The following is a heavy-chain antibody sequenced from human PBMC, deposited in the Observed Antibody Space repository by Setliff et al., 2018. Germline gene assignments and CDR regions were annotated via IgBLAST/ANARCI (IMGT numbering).Heavy chain of an antibody. J-gene: IGHJ6*03. CDR2: IYIGGSA. V-gene: IGHV4-4*07. CDR1: GGSISSYY. Sequence: SETLSLTCTVTGGSISSYYWSWIRQPAGKGLEWIGHIYIGGSANYNPSLKSRVTMSIDTSKNQFSLKLNSVTAADMAVYYCAREQWLDPPGYYYMDVWAKGTTVTVSS. D-gene: IGHD6-19*01. CDR3: AREQWLDPPGYYYMDV.